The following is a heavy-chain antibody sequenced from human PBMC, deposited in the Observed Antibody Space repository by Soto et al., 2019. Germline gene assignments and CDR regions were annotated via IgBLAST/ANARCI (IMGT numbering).Heavy chain of an antibody. CDR3: AGSLQLWLYYDYYYGMDV. J-gene: IGHJ6*02. CDR2: INHSGST. Sequence: PSETLPLTCAVYGGSFSCYYWSWIRQPPGTGLEWIGEINHSGSTNYIPSLKSRATISVDTSTNQFSLKLSSVTAADTAVYYCAGSLQLWLYYDYYYGMDVWGQGTTVTVSS. CDR1: GGSFSCYY. D-gene: IGHD5-18*01. V-gene: IGHV4-34*01.